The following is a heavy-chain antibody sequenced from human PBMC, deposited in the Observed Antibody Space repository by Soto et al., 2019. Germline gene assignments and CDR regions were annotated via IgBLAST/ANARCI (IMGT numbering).Heavy chain of an antibody. J-gene: IGHJ6*02. D-gene: IGHD3-16*01. V-gene: IGHV1-8*01. CDR3: ARALCVPRRPSNYDYYGMEV. CDR2: MNPNSGNT. CDR1: GYTFTSYD. Sequence: QVQLVQSGAEVKKPGASVKVSCKASGYTFTSYDINWVRQATGPGLEWMGWMNPNSGNTSYAQKFQGRVTMTRDNLRSTASRELSSLRSEDAAIYYCARALCVPRRPSNYDYYGMEVWGQGTTVTVSS.